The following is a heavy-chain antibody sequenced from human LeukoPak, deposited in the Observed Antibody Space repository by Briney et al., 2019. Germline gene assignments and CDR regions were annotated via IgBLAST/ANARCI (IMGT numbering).Heavy chain of an antibody. CDR2: ITRSSSYV. J-gene: IGHJ4*02. V-gene: IGHV3-21*01. D-gene: IGHD3-22*01. Sequence: GGSLRLSCVASGFTFSSYTMNWVRQAPGEGLEWVSSITRSSSYVYYADSVKGRFTISRDDAKNSLYLQMNSLRAEDAAVYYCARGVYYDGPLPYYFDYWGQGTLVTVSS. CDR1: GFTFSSYT. CDR3: ARGVYYDGPLPYYFDY.